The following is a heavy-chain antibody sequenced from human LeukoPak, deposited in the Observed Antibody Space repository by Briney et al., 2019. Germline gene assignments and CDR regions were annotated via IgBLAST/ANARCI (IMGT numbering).Heavy chain of an antibody. CDR1: GGSISSGGYY. CDR3: ARLSSGALDY. Sequence: SQTLSLTCTVSGGSISSGGYYWSWIRQHPGKGREWIGYIYYSGSTYYNPSLKSRVTISVDTSKNQFSLKLSSVTAADTAVYYCARLSSGALDYWGQGTLVTVSS. D-gene: IGHD3-10*01. V-gene: IGHV4-31*03. CDR2: IYYSGST. J-gene: IGHJ4*02.